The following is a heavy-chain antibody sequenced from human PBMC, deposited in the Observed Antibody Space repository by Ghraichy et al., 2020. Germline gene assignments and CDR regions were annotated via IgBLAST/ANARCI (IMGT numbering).Heavy chain of an antibody. J-gene: IGHJ4*02. D-gene: IGHD3-10*01. Sequence: GESLNISCKGSGYIFTSYWIGWVRQMPGKGLEWMGIIYPGDSNTRYSPSFQGQVTISADKSISTAYLQWSSLKASDTAMYYCARLGYYGSGSYYNAPEEWGQGTLVTVSS. CDR3: ARLGYYGSGSYYNAPEE. CDR1: GYIFTSYW. V-gene: IGHV5-51*01. CDR2: IYPGDSNT.